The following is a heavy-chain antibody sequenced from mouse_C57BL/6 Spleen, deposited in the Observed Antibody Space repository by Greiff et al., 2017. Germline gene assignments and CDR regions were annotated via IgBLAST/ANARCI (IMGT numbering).Heavy chain of an antibody. CDR3: ARTPITTVVARYFDV. CDR2: IYPRDGST. V-gene: IGHV1-85*01. CDR1: GYTFTSYD. Sequence: QVQLQQSGPELVKPGASVKLSCKASGYTFTSYDINWVKQRPGQGLEWIGWIYPRDGSTKYNEKFKGKATLTVDTSSSTAYMELHSLTSEDSAVYFCARTPITTVVARYFDVWAQGPRSPSPQ. D-gene: IGHD1-1*01. J-gene: IGHJ1*03.